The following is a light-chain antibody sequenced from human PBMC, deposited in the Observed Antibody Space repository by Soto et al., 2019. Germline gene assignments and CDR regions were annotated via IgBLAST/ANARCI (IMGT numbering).Light chain of an antibody. J-gene: IGLJ1*01. CDR3: AAWDDSLNVYV. V-gene: IGLV1-44*01. CDR1: SSNIGSNT. Sequence: SVLTQPPSAYGTPGQRVTISCSGSSSNIGSNTVNWYQQLPGTAPKLLIYSNNQRPSGVPDRFSGSKSGTSASLAISGLQSEDEADYYCAAWDDSLNVYVFGTGTKVTVL. CDR2: SNN.